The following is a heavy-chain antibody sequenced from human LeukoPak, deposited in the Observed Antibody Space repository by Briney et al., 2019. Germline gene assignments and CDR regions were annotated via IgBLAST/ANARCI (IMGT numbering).Heavy chain of an antibody. J-gene: IGHJ4*02. V-gene: IGHV3-66*01. Sequence: PGGSLRLSCAASGFIVSSNYMSWVRQAPGKGLEWVSVIYSGGNTYYADSVKGRFTISRDNSKNTVYLQMNSLRVEDTAVYYCARNIEGYKLYNFDSWGQGTLVTVSS. CDR2: IYSGGNT. CDR1: GFIVSSNY. CDR3: ARNIEGYKLYNFDS. D-gene: IGHD5-24*01.